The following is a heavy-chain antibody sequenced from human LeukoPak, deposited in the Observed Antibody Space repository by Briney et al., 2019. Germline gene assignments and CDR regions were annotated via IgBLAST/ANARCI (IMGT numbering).Heavy chain of an antibody. CDR3: ARLSYDYIWGSYRYTGFDY. D-gene: IGHD3-16*02. V-gene: IGHV4-34*01. J-gene: IGHJ4*02. Sequence: SETLSLTCAVYGGSFSGYYWSWIRQPLGKGLEWIGEINHSGSTNYNPSLKSRVTISVDTSKNQFSLKLSSVTAADTAVYYCARLSYDYIWGSYRYTGFDYWGQGTLVTVSS. CDR2: INHSGST. CDR1: GGSFSGYY.